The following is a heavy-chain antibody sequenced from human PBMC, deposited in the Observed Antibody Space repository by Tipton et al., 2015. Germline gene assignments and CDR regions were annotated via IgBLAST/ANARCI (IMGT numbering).Heavy chain of an antibody. CDR3: TKFNCGGDCYSYRGWFDP. Sequence: TLSLTCTVSGGSDISGTDYWSWIRQPPGKGLEWIGYTFSGGSTNYNPSLKSRVTISLDTSKNQFSLNLNSVTAADTAVYYCTKFNCGGDCYSYRGWFDPWGQGTLVTVSS. V-gene: IGHV4-61*01. CDR1: GGSDISGTDY. D-gene: IGHD2-21*02. CDR2: TFSGGST. J-gene: IGHJ5*02.